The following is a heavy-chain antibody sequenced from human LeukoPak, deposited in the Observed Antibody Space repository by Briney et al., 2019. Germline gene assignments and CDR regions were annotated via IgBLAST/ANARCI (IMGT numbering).Heavy chain of an antibody. Sequence: PGGSLRLSCAASGFSLSDHAMDWVRQAPGKRLQWVARIRGKANGDTTEYAASVQDTFTISRDDSKNSLYRQMNGLKTEDTAVYYCVRRIVGSSPASDIWGQGTMVTVSS. V-gene: IGHV3-72*01. J-gene: IGHJ3*02. CDR1: GFSLSDHA. CDR3: VRRIVGSSPASDI. D-gene: IGHD1-26*01. CDR2: IRGKANGDTT.